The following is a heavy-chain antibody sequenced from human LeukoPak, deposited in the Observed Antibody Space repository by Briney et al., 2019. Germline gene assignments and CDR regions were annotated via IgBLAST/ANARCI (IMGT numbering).Heavy chain of an antibody. Sequence: PSETLSLTCTVSGDSISRGGYYWSWIRQHPGKGLEWIGYIYYSASHYHNPYLKSRVIISVDTSKNQFSLNLISVTGADTAVYYRARGDGYNNDYWGQGTLVTVSS. V-gene: IGHV4-31*03. CDR2: IYYSASH. J-gene: IGHJ4*02. CDR3: ARGDGYNNDY. D-gene: IGHD5-24*01. CDR1: GDSISRGGYY.